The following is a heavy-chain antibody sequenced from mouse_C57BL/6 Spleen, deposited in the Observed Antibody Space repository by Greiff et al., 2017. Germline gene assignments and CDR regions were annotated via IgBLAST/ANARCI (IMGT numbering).Heavy chain of an antibody. CDR2: INPSTGGT. V-gene: IGHV1-42*01. CDR3: AITGFDY. CDR1: GYSFTGYY. Sequence: EVQLQQSGPELVKPGASVKISCKASGYSFTGYYMNWVKQSPEKSLEWIGEINPSTGGTTYNQKFKAKATLTVDKSSSTAYMQLKSLTSEDSAVYYCAITGFDYWGQGTTLTVSS. J-gene: IGHJ2*01.